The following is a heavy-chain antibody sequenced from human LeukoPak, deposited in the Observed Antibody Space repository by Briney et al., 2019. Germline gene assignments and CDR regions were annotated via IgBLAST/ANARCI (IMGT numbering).Heavy chain of an antibody. D-gene: IGHD6-19*01. CDR1: GFTFSGFW. Sequence: PGGSLRLSCAVSGFTFSGFWMSWSRQAPGKGLEWVASINSDGSEGYYADVVKGRFTISRDNAKNSLYLQINSLRAEDTAVYYCAKALAYRSGWYKFDYWGQGTLVTVSS. CDR2: INSDGSEG. V-gene: IGHV3-7*03. CDR3: AKALAYRSGWYKFDY. J-gene: IGHJ4*02.